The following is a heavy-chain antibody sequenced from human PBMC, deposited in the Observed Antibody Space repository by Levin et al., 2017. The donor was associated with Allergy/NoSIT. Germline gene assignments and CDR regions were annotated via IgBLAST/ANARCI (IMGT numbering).Heavy chain of an antibody. CDR3: ARDRDGDFFKWLEP. D-gene: IGHD4-17*01. Sequence: GESLKISCAASGFTFSSYSMTWVRQAPGKALEWVSSISAVSTYIYYADSVKGRFTISRDNAKNSLYLQMDSLRAEDTAVYYCARDRDGDFFKWLEPWGQGTLVTVSS. CDR2: ISAVSTYI. J-gene: IGHJ5*02. CDR1: GFTFSSYS. V-gene: IGHV3-21*01.